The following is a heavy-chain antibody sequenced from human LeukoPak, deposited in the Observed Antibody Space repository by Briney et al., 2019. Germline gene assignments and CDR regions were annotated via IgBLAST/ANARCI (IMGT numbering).Heavy chain of an antibody. CDR2: ISGSGGST. Sequence: GGSLRLSCAASGFTFSSYAMSWVRQAPGKGLEWVSAISGSGGSTYYADSVKGRFTISRDNSKNTLYLQMNSLRAEDTAVYYCAKCGRSGNSSGWYYYYYYMDVWGKGTTVTVSS. J-gene: IGHJ6*03. V-gene: IGHV3-23*01. CDR3: AKCGRSGNSSGWYYYYYYMDV. D-gene: IGHD6-19*01. CDR1: GFTFSSYA.